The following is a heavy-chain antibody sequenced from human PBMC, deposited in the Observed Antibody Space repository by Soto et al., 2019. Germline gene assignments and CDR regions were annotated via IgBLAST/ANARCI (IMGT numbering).Heavy chain of an antibody. CDR3: ASHRTVVVVSPSPSASDS. J-gene: IGHJ4*02. V-gene: IGHV4-39*01. Sequence: QLQLQQSGPGLLKPSETLSLTCPVSGGSIGSDHYYCGWIRQSPGKGLEWIASIYYSGDTYFNPSLRSRVYISVDTTKNQFSLNENSMPAADTAIYFFASHRTVVVVSPSPSASDSWAQRTLVNVSS. CDR2: IYYSGDT. CDR1: GGSIGSDHYY. D-gene: IGHD2-15*01.